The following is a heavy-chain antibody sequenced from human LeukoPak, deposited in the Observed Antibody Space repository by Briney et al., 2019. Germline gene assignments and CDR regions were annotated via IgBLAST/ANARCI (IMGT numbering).Heavy chain of an antibody. V-gene: IGHV4-34*01. J-gene: IGHJ6*03. Sequence: SETLSLTCAVYGGSFSGYYWSWIRQPPGKGLEWIGEVNHSGSTNYNPSLKSRVTISVDTSKNQFSLKLSSVTAADTAVYYCAGRSSGWGNYYYYYMDVWGKGTTVTVSS. CDR3: AGRSSGWGNYYYYYMDV. CDR1: GGSFSGYY. D-gene: IGHD6-19*01. CDR2: VNHSGST.